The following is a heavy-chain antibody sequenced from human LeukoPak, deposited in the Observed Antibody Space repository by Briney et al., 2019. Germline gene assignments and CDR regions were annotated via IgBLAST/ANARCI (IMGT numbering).Heavy chain of an antibody. V-gene: IGHV3-20*04. J-gene: IGHJ4*02. D-gene: IGHD1-26*01. CDR1: GFTFDDYG. Sequence: GGSLRLSCAASGFTFDDYGMSWARQAPGKGLEWVSGINWNGGSTGYADSVKGRFTISRDNAKNSLYLQMNSLRAEDTALYYCARDPHSGTYTAQGYWGQGTLVTVSS. CDR2: INWNGGST. CDR3: ARDPHSGTYTAQGY.